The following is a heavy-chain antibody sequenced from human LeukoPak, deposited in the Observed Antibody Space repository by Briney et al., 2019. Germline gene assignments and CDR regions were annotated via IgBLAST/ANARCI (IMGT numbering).Heavy chain of an antibody. Sequence: SETLSLTCTVSGGSISSGSYYWSWIQQPAGKGLEWIGRIYTSGSTNYNPSLKSRVTISVDTSKNQFSLKLSSVTAADTAVYYCAREDISVPGSYYYYYGMDVWGQGTTVTVSS. CDR3: AREDISVPGSYYYYYGMDV. J-gene: IGHJ6*02. CDR1: GGSISSGSYY. D-gene: IGHD3-22*01. CDR2: IYTSGST. V-gene: IGHV4-61*02.